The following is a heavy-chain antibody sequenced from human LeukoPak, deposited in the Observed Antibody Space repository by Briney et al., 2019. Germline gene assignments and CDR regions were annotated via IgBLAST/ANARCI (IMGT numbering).Heavy chain of an antibody. CDR3: ATVDTAMVRGFDY. J-gene: IGHJ4*02. CDR1: GGSISSYY. Sequence: SETLSLTCTVSGGSISSYYWSWIRQPPGKGLEWIGYIYYSGSTNYNPSLKSRVTISVATSKNQFSLKLSSVTAADTAVYYCATVDTAMVRGFDYWGQGTLVTVSS. V-gene: IGHV4-59*01. CDR2: IYYSGST. D-gene: IGHD5-18*01.